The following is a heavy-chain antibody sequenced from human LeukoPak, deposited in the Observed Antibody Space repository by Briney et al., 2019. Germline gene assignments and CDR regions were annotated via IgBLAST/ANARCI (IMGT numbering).Heavy chain of an antibody. J-gene: IGHJ6*02. CDR2: ISSSSSYI. V-gene: IGHV3-21*01. Sequence: GGSLRLSCAASGFTFSSYTMSWVRQAPGKGLEWVSSISSSSSYIYYADSVKGRFTISRDNAKNSLYLQMNSLRAEDTAVYYCARVAVAGLYYYYGMDVWGQGTTVTVSS. D-gene: IGHD6-19*01. CDR3: ARVAVAGLYYYYGMDV. CDR1: GFTFSSYT.